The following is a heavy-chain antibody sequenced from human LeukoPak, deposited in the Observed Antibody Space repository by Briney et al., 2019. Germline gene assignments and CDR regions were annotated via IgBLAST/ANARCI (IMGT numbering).Heavy chain of an antibody. CDR3: AELGITMIGGV. V-gene: IGHV3-7*01. CDR1: GFTFSTYW. J-gene: IGHJ6*04. D-gene: IGHD3-10*02. Sequence: PGGSLRLSCAASGFTFSTYWMTWVRQAPGKGLEWVANIKQDGSEKYYVDSVKGRFTISRDNAKNSLYLQMNSLRAEDTAVYYCAELGITMIGGVWGKGTTVTISS. CDR2: IKQDGSEK.